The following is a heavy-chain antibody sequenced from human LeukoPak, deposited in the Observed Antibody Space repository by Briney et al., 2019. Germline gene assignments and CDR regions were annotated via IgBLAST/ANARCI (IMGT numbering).Heavy chain of an antibody. CDR3: AKDLVYCSSTSCYDDWYFDL. CDR1: GFTFSSYG. J-gene: IGHJ2*01. CDR2: IRYDGSNK. V-gene: IGHV3-30*02. D-gene: IGHD2-2*01. Sequence: PGGSLRLSCAASGFTFSSYGMHWVRQAPGKGQEWVAFIRYDGSNKYYVDSVKGRFTISRDNSKNTLYLQMNSLRVEDTAVYYCAKDLVYCSSTSCYDDWYFDLWGRGTLVTVSS.